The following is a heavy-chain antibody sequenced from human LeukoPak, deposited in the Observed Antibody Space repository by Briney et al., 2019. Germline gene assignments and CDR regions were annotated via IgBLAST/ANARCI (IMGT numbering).Heavy chain of an antibody. CDR1: GYTFTGYY. V-gene: IGHV1-2*04. D-gene: IGHD4-17*01. Sequence: GASVKVSCKASGYTFTGYYMHWVRQAPGQGLEWMGWINPNCGGTNYAQKFQGWVTMTRDTSISTAYMELSRLRSDDTAVYYCARGGSATVTTVFYYYYGMDVWGQGTTVTVSS. CDR3: ARGGSATVTTVFYYYYGMDV. CDR2: INPNCGGT. J-gene: IGHJ6*02.